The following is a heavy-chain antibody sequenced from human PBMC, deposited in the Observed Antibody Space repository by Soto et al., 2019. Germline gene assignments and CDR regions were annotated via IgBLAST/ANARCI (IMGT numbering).Heavy chain of an antibody. CDR3: XXXRYGDY. CDR2: ISAHNDNT. D-gene: IGHD1-1*01. V-gene: IGHV1-18*01. J-gene: IGHJ4*02. Sequence: QVHLVQSGAEVRKPGASVKVSCKGSGYTFTTYGITWVRQAPGQGLEWMGWISAHNDNTNYAQKVQGRVTVTRDTXXXXXXXXXXXXXXXXXXXXXXXXXRYGDYWGQGALVTVSS. CDR1: GYTFTTYG.